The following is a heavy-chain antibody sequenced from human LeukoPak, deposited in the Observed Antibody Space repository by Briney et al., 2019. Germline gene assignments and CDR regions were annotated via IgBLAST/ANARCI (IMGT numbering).Heavy chain of an antibody. CDR3: ARDRGGLLWFGDDPLGHYYYYMDV. J-gene: IGHJ6*03. CDR1: GYTFTGYY. Sequence: GASVKVSCKASGYTFTGYYMHWLRQAPEQGLEWMGWINPNSGGTNYAQKFQGRVTMTRDTSISTAYMELSRLRSDDTAVYYCARDRGGLLWFGDDPLGHYYYYMDVWGKGTTVTVSS. V-gene: IGHV1-2*02. CDR2: INPNSGGT. D-gene: IGHD3-10*01.